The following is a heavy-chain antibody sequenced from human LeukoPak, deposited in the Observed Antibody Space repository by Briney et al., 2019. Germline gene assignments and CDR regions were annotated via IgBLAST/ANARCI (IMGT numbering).Heavy chain of an antibody. J-gene: IGHJ3*02. Sequence: PGGSLRLSCSASGFTFSSYEMNWVRQAPGKGLEWLSYISSSGNTIYYADSVKGRFTISRDNAKNSLYLQMSSLRAEDTAVYYCAKTMVRGIISAFDMWGQGTMVTVSS. CDR1: GFTFSSYE. V-gene: IGHV3-48*03. CDR3: AKTMVRGIISAFDM. D-gene: IGHD3-10*01. CDR2: ISSSGNTI.